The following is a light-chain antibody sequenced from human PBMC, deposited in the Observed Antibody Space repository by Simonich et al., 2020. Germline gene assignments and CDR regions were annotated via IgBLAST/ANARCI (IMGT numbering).Light chain of an antibody. CDR1: SSDVGSYNL. Sequence: QSALTQPASGSGSPGQSITISCTGTSSDVGSYNLVSWYQQPPGKAPKLMIYEGSKRPSGVSNRFSGSKSGNTASLTISGLQAEDEADYYCCSYAGSSTWVFGGGTKLTVL. CDR2: EGS. V-gene: IGLV2-23*01. J-gene: IGLJ3*02. CDR3: CSYAGSSTWV.